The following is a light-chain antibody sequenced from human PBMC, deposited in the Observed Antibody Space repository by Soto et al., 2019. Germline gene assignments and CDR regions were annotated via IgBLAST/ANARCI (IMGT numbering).Light chain of an antibody. CDR1: QSIASN. CDR2: SAS. CDR3: QQHNPWPS. V-gene: IGKV3-15*01. Sequence: EIVMTQAPATLPVSPGESATRSCRASQSIASNLAWYQQKPCQAPRLLIHSASARATGIPPRFSGSGSGTEFTLTISSLQSEDFAVYYCQQHNPWPSFGQGTTLEIK. J-gene: IGKJ2*01.